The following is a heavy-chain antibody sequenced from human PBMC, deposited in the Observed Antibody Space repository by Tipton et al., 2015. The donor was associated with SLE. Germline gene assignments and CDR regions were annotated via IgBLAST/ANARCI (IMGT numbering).Heavy chain of an antibody. CDR2: LYPTGST. J-gene: IGHJ4*03. V-gene: IGHV4-59*10. D-gene: IGHD2-2*03. CDR3: ARWGAFSGALDI. Sequence: TLSLTCAVYGETFSGYYWSWIRQPAGKRLEWIGRLYPTGSTYYNPSLKSRVTISVDTSRNQFSLKLASVAAADTAAYFCARWGAFSGALDIWGQGTQVTVSS. CDR1: GETFSGYY.